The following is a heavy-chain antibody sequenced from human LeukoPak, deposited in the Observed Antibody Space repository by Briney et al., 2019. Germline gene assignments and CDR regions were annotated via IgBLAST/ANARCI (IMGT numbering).Heavy chain of an antibody. CDR2: ISSSSAIL. V-gene: IGHV3-48*01. D-gene: IGHD5-24*01. J-gene: IGHJ3*02. Sequence: TGGYLRLSCAASGFTFSTYNMNWVRQAPGKGLEWVSYISSSSAILYYTDSVKGRVTISRDNAKKSLYLQMNSLRAEDTAVYYCARTRDGYDDGDAFDIWGQGTMVTVSS. CDR3: ARTRDGYDDGDAFDI. CDR1: GFTFSTYN.